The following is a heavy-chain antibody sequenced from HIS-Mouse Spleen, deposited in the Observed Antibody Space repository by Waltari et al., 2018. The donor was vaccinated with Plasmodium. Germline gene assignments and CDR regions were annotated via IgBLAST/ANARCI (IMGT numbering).Heavy chain of an antibody. J-gene: IGHJ4*01. CDR2: IYYSGST. V-gene: IGHV4-39*01. Sequence: QLQLQESGPGLVKPSETLSLHCTDPGGAIRSSSYSWGWIRQPPGKGLEWIGSIYYSGSTYYNPSLKSRVTISVDTSKNQFSLKLSSVTAADTAVYYCATRGGSYYYFDY. D-gene: IGHD1-26*01. CDR1: GGAIRSSSYS. CDR3: ATRGGSYYYFDY.